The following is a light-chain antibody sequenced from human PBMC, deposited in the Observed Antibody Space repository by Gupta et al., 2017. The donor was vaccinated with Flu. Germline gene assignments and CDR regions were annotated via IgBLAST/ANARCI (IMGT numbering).Light chain of an antibody. V-gene: IGLV1-47*01. CDR1: SSDIGINY. CDR3: ATWDDSLSGRV. CDR2: RNN. J-gene: IGLJ3*02. Sequence: QSVLTQPPSASGTPGQRVTISCSGSSSDIGINYVYWYQQLPGTAPKLLIYRNNQRPSGVPDRFSASKSGTSASLAISGLRSEDEADYYCATWDDSLSGRVFGGGTKLTVL.